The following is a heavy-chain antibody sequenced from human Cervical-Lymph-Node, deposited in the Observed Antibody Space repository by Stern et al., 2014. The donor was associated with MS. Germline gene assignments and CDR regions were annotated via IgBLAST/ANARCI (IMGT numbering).Heavy chain of an antibody. J-gene: IGHJ6*02. V-gene: IGHV5-51*03. Sequence: EVQLVESGAEVKKPGESLKISCKGSGYTFTNNWIAWVRQMPGKGLEWMGIIYPDDSDIRYSPSLQGQVPIPAKKSISPASLQGSSLKAADSAVYYCARPPPRRKWDDPNYGMDVWGQGTTVTVSS. CDR2: IYPDDSDI. CDR1: GYTFTNNW. CDR3: ARPPPRRKWDDPNYGMDV. D-gene: IGHD1-1*01.